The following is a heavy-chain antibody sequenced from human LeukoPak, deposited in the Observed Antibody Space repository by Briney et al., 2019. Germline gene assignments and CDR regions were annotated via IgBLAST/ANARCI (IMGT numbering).Heavy chain of an antibody. J-gene: IGHJ6*02. Sequence: GGSLRLSCAASGFTFSSYAMHWVRQAPGKGLEWVAVISYDGSNKYCADSVKGRFTISRDNSKNTLYLQMNSLRAEDTAVYYCARVSYCTNGVCYPDYYYGMDVWGQGTTVTVSS. CDR2: ISYDGSNK. V-gene: IGHV3-30-3*01. D-gene: IGHD2-8*01. CDR3: ARVSYCTNGVCYPDYYYGMDV. CDR1: GFTFSSYA.